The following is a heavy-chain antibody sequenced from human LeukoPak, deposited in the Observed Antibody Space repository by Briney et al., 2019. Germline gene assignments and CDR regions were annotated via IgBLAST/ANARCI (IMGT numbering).Heavy chain of an antibody. V-gene: IGHV3-21*01. CDR1: GFTFSSYS. J-gene: IGHJ4*02. D-gene: IGHD3-22*01. CDR3: ASGGTYYYDSSGIDY. Sequence: PGGSLRLSCAASGFTFSSYSMNWVRQAPGKGLEWVSSISSSSSYIYYADSVKGRFAISRDNAKNSLYLQMNSLRAEDTAVYYCASGGTYYYDSSGIDYWGQGTLVTVSS. CDR2: ISSSSSYI.